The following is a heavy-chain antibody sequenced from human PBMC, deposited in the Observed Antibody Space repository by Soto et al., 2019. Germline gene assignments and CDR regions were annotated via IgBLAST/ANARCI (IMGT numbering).Heavy chain of an antibody. CDR1: GGSFSGYY. CDR3: ARLRGYCSSTSCLDWFDP. J-gene: IGHJ5*02. Sequence: SETLSLTCAVYGGSFSGYYWSWIRQPPGKGLEWIGEINHSGSTNYNPSLKSRVTISVDTSKNQFSLKLSSVTAADSAVYYCARLRGYCSSTSCLDWFDPWGQGTLVTVSS. D-gene: IGHD2-2*01. CDR2: INHSGST. V-gene: IGHV4-34*01.